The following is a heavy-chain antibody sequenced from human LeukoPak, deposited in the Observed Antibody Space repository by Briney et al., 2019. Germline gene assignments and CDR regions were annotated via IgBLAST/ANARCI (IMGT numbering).Heavy chain of an antibody. CDR2: IYTSGST. J-gene: IGHJ6*03. CDR3: AREDSYYYYMDV. D-gene: IGHD3/OR15-3a*01. CDR1: GGSISSGSYY. V-gene: IGHV4-61*02. Sequence: SETLSLTCTVSGGSISSGSYYWSWIRQPAGKGLEWIGRIYTSGSTNYNPSLKSRVTISVDTSKNQFSLKLSSVTAADTAVYYCAREDSYYYYMDVWGKGTTVTVSS.